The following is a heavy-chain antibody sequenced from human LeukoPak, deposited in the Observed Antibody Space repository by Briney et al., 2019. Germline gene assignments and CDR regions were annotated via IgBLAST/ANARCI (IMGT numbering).Heavy chain of an antibody. CDR1: GFTFSSYS. J-gene: IGHJ4*02. CDR3: ARSPGKATPFDY. D-gene: IGHD5-12*01. Sequence: GGSLRLSCAASGFTFSSYSMSWIRQAPGKGLEWVSYISSSGSTIYYADSVKGRFTISRDNAKNSLYLQMNSLRAEDTAVYYCARSPGKATPFDYWGQGTLVTVSS. V-gene: IGHV3-48*04. CDR2: ISSSGSTI.